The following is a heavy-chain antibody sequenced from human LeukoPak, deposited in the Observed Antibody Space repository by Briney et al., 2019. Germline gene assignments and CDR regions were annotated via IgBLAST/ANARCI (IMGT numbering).Heavy chain of an antibody. CDR3: ARGYDTSGYYYEYFDY. Sequence: GGSLRRSCAASGFTFSSYGIHWVRQAPGKGLEWVAVIWYDGSNKYYGDSVKGRFTISRDNSKNTLYLQMNSLRAEDTAVYYCARGYDTSGYYYEYFDYWGQGTLVTVSS. D-gene: IGHD3-22*01. J-gene: IGHJ4*02. CDR2: IWYDGSNK. CDR1: GFTFSSYG. V-gene: IGHV3-33*01.